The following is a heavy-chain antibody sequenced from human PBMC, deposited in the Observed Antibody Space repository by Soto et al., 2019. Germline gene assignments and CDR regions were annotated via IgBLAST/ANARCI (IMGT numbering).Heavy chain of an antibody. J-gene: IGHJ4*02. V-gene: IGHV3-23*01. CDR2: ISGSGGTT. CDR3: SKTPKVIRTSFDF. CDR1: GFTFSRYA. D-gene: IGHD3-22*01. Sequence: GGSLRLSCVASGFTFSRYALNWVRQAPGRGLEWVSAISGSGGTTYYADSVKGRFTISRDNSKNTLFLQMNSLRAEDAAIYYCSKTPKVIRTSFDFWGQGSLVTVP.